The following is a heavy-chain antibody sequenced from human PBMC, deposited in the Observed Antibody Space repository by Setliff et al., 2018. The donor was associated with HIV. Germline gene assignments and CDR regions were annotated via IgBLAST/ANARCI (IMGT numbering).Heavy chain of an antibody. V-gene: IGHV4-34*01. Sequence: SETLSLTCAVYGGSFSAYYWSWIRQTPGKGLEWIGEINYRGGTNYNPSLKSRVTMSVDTSKNQFSLKLSSVTAADTAVFYCARGGYSYGFGRHRAYFQYWGQGTQVTVSS. CDR1: GGSFSAYY. D-gene: IGHD5-18*01. CDR3: ARGGYSYGFGRHRAYFQY. J-gene: IGHJ1*01. CDR2: INYRGGT.